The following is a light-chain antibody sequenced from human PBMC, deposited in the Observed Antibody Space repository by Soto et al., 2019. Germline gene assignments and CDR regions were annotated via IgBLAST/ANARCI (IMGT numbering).Light chain of an antibody. Sequence: QSVLTQPPSVSGAPGQRVTISCTGTSSNVGAGYAVHWYQKLPGAAPRLLIYGDTNRPSGVPDRFSGSKSGTSASLAITGLQAEDEADYYCQSYDSSLTASVFGGGTQLTVL. CDR1: SSNVGAGYA. V-gene: IGLV1-40*01. CDR3: QSYDSSLTASV. CDR2: GDT. J-gene: IGLJ7*01.